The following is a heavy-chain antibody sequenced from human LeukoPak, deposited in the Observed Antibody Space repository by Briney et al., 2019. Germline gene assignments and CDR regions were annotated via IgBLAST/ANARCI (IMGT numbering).Heavy chain of an antibody. CDR2: IYYSGST. D-gene: IGHD3-22*01. CDR3: ARGLGYYDSSVGY. CDR1: GGSISSYY. V-gene: IGHV4-59*01. J-gene: IGHJ4*02. Sequence: SETLSLTCTVSGGSISSYYWSWIRQPPGKGLEWIGYIYYSGSTNYNPSLKSRVTISVDTSKNQFSLKLTSVTAADTAVYHCARGLGYYDSSVGYWGQGTLVTVSS.